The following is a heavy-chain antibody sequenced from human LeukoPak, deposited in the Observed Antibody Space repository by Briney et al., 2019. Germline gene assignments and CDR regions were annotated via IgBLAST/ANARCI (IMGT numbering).Heavy chain of an antibody. CDR2: INHSGST. D-gene: IGHD5-18*01. Sequence: PSETLSLTCAVYGGPFSGYYWSWIRQPPGKGLEWIGEINHSGSTNYNPSLKSRVTISVDTSKNQFSLKLSSVTAADTAAYYCARVPRGYSYGYFDYWGQGTLVTVSS. CDR3: ARVPRGYSYGYFDY. V-gene: IGHV4-34*01. CDR1: GGPFSGYY. J-gene: IGHJ4*02.